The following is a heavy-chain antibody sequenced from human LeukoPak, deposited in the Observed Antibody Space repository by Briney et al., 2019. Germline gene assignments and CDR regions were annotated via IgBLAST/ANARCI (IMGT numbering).Heavy chain of an antibody. Sequence: GGFLRLSCATSGFTFSSYAMSWVRQAPGKGLEWVSAISGSGAATYYADSVKVRFTISRDNSKNTLYLQMNSLRAEDTAIHYCAKTGNNNEGSFDFWGQGTLVTVSS. V-gene: IGHV3-23*01. CDR1: GFTFSSYA. CDR3: AKTGNNNEGSFDF. CDR2: ISGSGAAT. J-gene: IGHJ4*02. D-gene: IGHD1/OR15-1a*01.